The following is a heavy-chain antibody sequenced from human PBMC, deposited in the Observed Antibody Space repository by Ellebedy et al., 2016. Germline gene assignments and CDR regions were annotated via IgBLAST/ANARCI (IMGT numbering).Heavy chain of an antibody. D-gene: IGHD6-19*01. J-gene: IGHJ6*02. CDR2: IGTAGDT. CDR1: GFTFSSYD. Sequence: GESLKISXAASGFTFSSYDMHWVRQATGKGLEWVSAIGTAGDTYYPGSVKGRFTISRENAKNSLYLQMNSLRAGDTAVYYYARGAVADHYYYYGMDVWGQGTTVTVSS. CDR3: ARGAVADHYYYYGMDV. V-gene: IGHV3-13*01.